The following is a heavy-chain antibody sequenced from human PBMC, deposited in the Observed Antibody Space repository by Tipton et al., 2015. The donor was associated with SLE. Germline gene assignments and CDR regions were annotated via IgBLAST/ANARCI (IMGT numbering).Heavy chain of an antibody. CDR2: ISYDGSNK. V-gene: IGHV3-30*04. CDR1: GFTFSTYA. J-gene: IGHJ4*02. D-gene: IGHD6-13*01. CDR3: ARDIIAAAGTTHFDC. Sequence: SLRLSCAASGFTFSTYAMHWVRQAPGKGLEWVAVISYDGSNKYYADSVKGRFTISRDNSKNTLYLQMKSLRAEDTAIYYCARDIIAAAGTTHFDCWGQGTLVTVSS.